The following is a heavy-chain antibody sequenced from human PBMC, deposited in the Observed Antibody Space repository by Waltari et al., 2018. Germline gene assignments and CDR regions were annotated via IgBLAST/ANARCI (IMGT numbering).Heavy chain of an antibody. V-gene: IGHV4-39*01. Sequence: QLQLQESGPGLVKPSETLSLTCTVPGGSIRSSSYYWGWIRQPPGKGLEWGGRIYYSGSTYYNPSLKSRVTISVDTSKNQFSLKLSSVTAADTAVYYCARGDGGYCSSTSCAFDPWGQGTLVTVSS. D-gene: IGHD2-2*01. CDR1: GGSIRSSSYY. CDR2: IYYSGST. CDR3: ARGDGGYCSSTSCAFDP. J-gene: IGHJ5*02.